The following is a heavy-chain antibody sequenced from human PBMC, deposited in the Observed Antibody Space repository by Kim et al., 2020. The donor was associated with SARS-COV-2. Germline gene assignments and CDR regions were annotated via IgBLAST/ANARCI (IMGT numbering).Heavy chain of an antibody. Sequence: GGSLRLSCAASGFTFDDYTVHWVRQAPGKGLEWVSLISWDGRDTYYIESVKGRFTISRDNSKNSLYLQMNRLRTEDTAFYYCAKHNLGDAFDIWGQGTLGTVSS. CDR2: ISWDGRDT. CDR1: GFTFDDYT. CDR3: AKHNLGDAFDI. J-gene: IGHJ3*02. D-gene: IGHD3-10*01. V-gene: IGHV3-43*01.